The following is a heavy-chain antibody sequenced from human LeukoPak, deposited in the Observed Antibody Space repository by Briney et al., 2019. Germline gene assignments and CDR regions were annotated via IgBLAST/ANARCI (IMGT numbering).Heavy chain of an antibody. J-gene: IGHJ6*04. V-gene: IGHV3-74*01. CDR2: INSDGSST. Sequence: PGGSLRLSCAASGFTVSSNYMSWVRQAPGKGLVWVSRINSDGSSTSYADSVKGRFTISRDNAKNTLYLQMNSLRAEDTAVYYCARGGRYYDSSGYYRPSSMDVWGKGTTVTVSS. D-gene: IGHD3-22*01. CDR3: ARGGRYYDSSGYYRPSSMDV. CDR1: GFTVSSNY.